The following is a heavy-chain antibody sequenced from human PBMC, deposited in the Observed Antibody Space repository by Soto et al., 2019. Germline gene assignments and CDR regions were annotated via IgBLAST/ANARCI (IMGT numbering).Heavy chain of an antibody. D-gene: IGHD6-19*01. CDR3: ARDSSGWLRSFDY. CDR2: MYHSGST. V-gene: IGHV4-4*02. J-gene: IGHJ4*02. CDR1: GGSISSDYW. Sequence: SETLSLTCAVSGGSISSDYWWTWVRQPPGKGLEWIAEMYHSGSTNYNPSLKSRVTISVDKSKNQFSLKLSSVTAADTAVYYCARDSSGWLRSFDYWGQGTLVTVSS.